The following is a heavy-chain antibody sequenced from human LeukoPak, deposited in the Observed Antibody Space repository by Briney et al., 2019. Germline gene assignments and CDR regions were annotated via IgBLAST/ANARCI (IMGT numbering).Heavy chain of an antibody. CDR1: GFTFGNYN. Sequence: GGSLRLSCAASGFTFGNYNMRWVRQAPGKGLQWISYISPSSSTTSYADSVKSRFTISRDDAKNSLSLQMNSLKAEDTAVYYCATDRGYWGQGTLVTVSS. CDR2: ISPSSSTT. V-gene: IGHV3-48*04. J-gene: IGHJ4*02. CDR3: ATDRGY.